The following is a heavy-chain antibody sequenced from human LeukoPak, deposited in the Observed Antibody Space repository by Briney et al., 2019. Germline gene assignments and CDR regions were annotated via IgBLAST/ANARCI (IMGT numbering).Heavy chain of an antibody. CDR2: INSDGSRT. CDR1: GFTFSSYW. D-gene: IGHD3-22*01. Sequence: PPGGSLRLSCAASGFTFSSYWMHWVRQAPGKGLVCVSRINSDGSRTIYADSVKGRFTISRDNAKNTLYLQMNSLRAEDTAVYYCARDGVYYYDSSGYYYGPYWGQGTLVTVSS. V-gene: IGHV3-74*01. J-gene: IGHJ4*02. CDR3: ARDGVYYYDSSGYYYGPY.